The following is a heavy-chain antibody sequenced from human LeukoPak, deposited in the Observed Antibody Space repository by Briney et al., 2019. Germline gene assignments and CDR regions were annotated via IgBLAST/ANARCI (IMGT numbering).Heavy chain of an antibody. CDR2: INPNSGGT. Sequence: ASVKVSCKASGYTFTGYYMHWVRQAPGQGLEWMGWINPNSGGTNYAQKLQGRVTMTRDTSTRTVYMELSSLRSEDTAVYYCARFAVHRRITVPGQFGLDYWGQGTLVSVSS. V-gene: IGHV1-2*02. CDR3: ARFAVHRRITVPGQFGLDY. CDR1: GYTFTGYY. D-gene: IGHD6-19*01. J-gene: IGHJ4*02.